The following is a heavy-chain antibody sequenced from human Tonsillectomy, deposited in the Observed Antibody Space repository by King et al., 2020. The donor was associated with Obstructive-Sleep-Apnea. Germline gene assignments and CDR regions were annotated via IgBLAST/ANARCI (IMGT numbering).Heavy chain of an antibody. CDR3: ARDGRILRYFDWSAGYGMDV. J-gene: IGHJ6*02. D-gene: IGHD3-9*01. Sequence: QLVQSGGGLVKPGGSLRLSCAASGFTFSSYSMNWVRQAPGKGREWVSSIISSSSSIYYAEAVKGRFTISSDNAKNSLYLQMKSLRAEDTAVYYCARDGRILRYFDWSAGYGMDVWGQGTTVTVSS. CDR2: IISSSSSI. V-gene: IGHV3-21*01. CDR1: GFTFSSYS.